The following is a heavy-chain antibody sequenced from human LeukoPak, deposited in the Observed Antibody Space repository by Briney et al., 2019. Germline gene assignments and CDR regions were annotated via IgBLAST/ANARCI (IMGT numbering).Heavy chain of an antibody. D-gene: IGHD2-2*02. CDR1: GYTFTGYY. Sequence: ASVKVSCKASGYTFTGYYMHWVRQAPGQGLEWMGWINPNSGGTNYAQKFQGRVTMTRDMSISTAYMELSRLRSDDTAVYYCARDRGYCSSTSCYTTFDYWGQGTLVTVSS. CDR2: INPNSGGT. V-gene: IGHV1-2*02. CDR3: ARDRGYCSSTSCYTTFDY. J-gene: IGHJ4*02.